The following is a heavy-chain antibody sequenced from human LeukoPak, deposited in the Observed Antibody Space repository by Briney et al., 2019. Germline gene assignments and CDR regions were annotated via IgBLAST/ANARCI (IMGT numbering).Heavy chain of an antibody. V-gene: IGHV4-39*01. J-gene: IGHJ4*02. D-gene: IGHD1-1*01. Sequence: PSETLSLSCTVSNGSIFSHNSYWAWVRQPPGKGLEWIVGMYYSGTTYYNPSLQSRVTMSVDMAKNHFSLNMTSVSAADTAVYFCAKLVGTTGYFDLWGQGALVTVAS. CDR2: MYYSGTT. CDR1: NGSIFSHNSY. CDR3: AKLVGTTGYFDL.